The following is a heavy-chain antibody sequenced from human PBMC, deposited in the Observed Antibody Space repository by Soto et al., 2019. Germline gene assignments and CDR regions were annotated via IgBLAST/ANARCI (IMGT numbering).Heavy chain of an antibody. CDR3: AGGLNWFDP. CDR2: IKQDGSEK. V-gene: IGHV3-7*01. CDR1: GFTFNSYW. J-gene: IGHJ5*02. Sequence: PGGSLRLSCAASGFTFNSYWMSWVRQAPGKGLEWVANIKQDGSEKYYVDSVKGRFTISRDNAKNSLELQMNSLRAEDTAVYYCAGGLNWFDPWGQGTLVTVSS.